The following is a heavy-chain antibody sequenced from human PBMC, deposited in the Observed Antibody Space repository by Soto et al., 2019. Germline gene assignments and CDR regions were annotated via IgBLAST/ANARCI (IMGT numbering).Heavy chain of an antibody. Sequence: PSQTLSVTWAISGDSVSSNSAAWNWIRQSPSRGLEWLGRTYYRSKWYNDYAVSVKSRITINPDTSRNQSSLQLNSVTPEDTAVYYCARDLRFLEWLSSYGMDVWGQGTTVTVSS. D-gene: IGHD3-3*01. CDR2: TYYRSKWYN. CDR3: ARDLRFLEWLSSYGMDV. J-gene: IGHJ6*02. CDR1: GDSVSSNSAA. V-gene: IGHV6-1*01.